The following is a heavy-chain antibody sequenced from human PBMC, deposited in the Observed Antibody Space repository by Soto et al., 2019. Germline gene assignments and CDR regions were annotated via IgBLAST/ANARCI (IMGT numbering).Heavy chain of an antibody. Sequence: GEPLKISCKGSGYTFSSYRIGWVRQVPGKGLEWMGIISPGDSDTKYSQSFQGQVTISADKSISTAYLQWNSLRASDTAMYYCARRATYYDILSGYYFDYWGQGTLVTVSS. J-gene: IGHJ4*02. D-gene: IGHD3-9*01. V-gene: IGHV5-51*01. CDR2: ISPGDSDT. CDR3: ARRATYYDILSGYYFDY. CDR1: GYTFSSYR.